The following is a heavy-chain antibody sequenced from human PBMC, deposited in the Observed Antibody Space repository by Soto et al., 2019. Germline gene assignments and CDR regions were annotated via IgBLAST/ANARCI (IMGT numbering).Heavy chain of an antibody. V-gene: IGHV4-59*01. CDR1: GGSISSYY. D-gene: IGHD3-22*01. Sequence: QVQLQESGPGLVKPSETLSLTCTVSGGSISSYYWSWIRQPPGKGLEWIGYIYYSGSTNYNPSLKSRVTISVDTSKNQFSLKLCSVTAADTAVYYCARGLYYYDSSGLGPYFDYWGQGTLVTVSS. J-gene: IGHJ4*02. CDR2: IYYSGST. CDR3: ARGLYYYDSSGLGPYFDY.